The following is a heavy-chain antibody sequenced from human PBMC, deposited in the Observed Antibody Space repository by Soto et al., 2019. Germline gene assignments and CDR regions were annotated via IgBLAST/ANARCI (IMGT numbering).Heavy chain of an antibody. CDR1: GGSISSGAYY. CDR3: AGGGYFKIPHAMDV. D-gene: IGHD5-12*01. CDR2: IYYSGNT. J-gene: IGHJ6*02. Sequence: QVQLQESGPGLVKPSQTLSLTCTISGGSISSGAYYWSWIRQHPGKGLEWIGYIYYSGNTYYNPSLKSRGTISVDTSKNQFSLKLSSVTAADTAVYYCAGGGYFKIPHAMDVWGQGTTVTVSS. V-gene: IGHV4-31*03.